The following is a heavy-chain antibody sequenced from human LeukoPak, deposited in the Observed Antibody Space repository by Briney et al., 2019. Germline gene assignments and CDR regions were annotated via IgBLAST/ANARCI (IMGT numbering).Heavy chain of an antibody. J-gene: IGHJ3*02. D-gene: IGHD6-19*01. Sequence: PSETLSLTCAVSGDSIRSYYWRWIRQPPGKGLEWVGYMHASGSTKYNPSLKSRVTISLDTSKNQFSLKLSSVTAADTAMYYCARQAGRAFSSAVFDIWGQGTMVTVSS. CDR3: ARQAGRAFSSAVFDI. CDR2: MHASGST. V-gene: IGHV4-4*09. CDR1: GDSIRSYY.